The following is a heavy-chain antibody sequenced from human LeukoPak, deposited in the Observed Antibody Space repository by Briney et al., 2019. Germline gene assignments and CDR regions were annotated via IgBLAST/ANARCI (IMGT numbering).Heavy chain of an antibody. J-gene: IGHJ3*02. V-gene: IGHV4-59*01. CDR2: IYYSGST. Sequence: PSETLSLTCGVSGGSFSGYYWSWIRQPPGKGLEWIGYIYYSGSTNYNPSLKSRVTISVDTSKNQFSLKLSSVTAADTAVYYCARGYYYDSSGYPDAFDIWGQGTMVTVSS. CDR3: ARGYYYDSSGYPDAFDI. CDR1: GGSFSGYY. D-gene: IGHD3-22*01.